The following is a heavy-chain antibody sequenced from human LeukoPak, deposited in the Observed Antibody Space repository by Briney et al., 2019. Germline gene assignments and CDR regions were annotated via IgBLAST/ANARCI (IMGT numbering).Heavy chain of an antibody. D-gene: IGHD3-9*01. J-gene: IGHJ5*02. CDR1: GGSISSSNW. CDR2: IYHSGST. Sequence: SETLSLTCAVSGGSISSSNWWSWVRQPPGKGLEWIGEIYHSGSTNYNPSLKSRVTISVDKSKNQFSLKLSSVTAADTAVYYCARTEPYYDILTGCFTNWFDPWGQGTLVTVSS. CDR3: ARTEPYYDILTGCFTNWFDP. V-gene: IGHV4-4*02.